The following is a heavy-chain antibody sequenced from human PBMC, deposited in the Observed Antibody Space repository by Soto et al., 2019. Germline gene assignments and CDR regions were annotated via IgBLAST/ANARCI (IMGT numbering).Heavy chain of an antibody. V-gene: IGHV1-69*12. CDR3: ARDKVRQQLRCNYYYILDV. CDR2: IMPVFATP. CDR1: EGTFSTSA. J-gene: IGHJ6*02. Sequence: QVQLVQSGAEVKKPGSSVKVSCKASEGTFSTSAISWVRQAPGQGLEWVGGIMPVFATPDYAQKFQGRVTIDADESPPTAYLELTSLRTDDMAVYYCARDKVRQQLRCNYYYILDVWGQGTAITGPS. D-gene: IGHD3-16*01.